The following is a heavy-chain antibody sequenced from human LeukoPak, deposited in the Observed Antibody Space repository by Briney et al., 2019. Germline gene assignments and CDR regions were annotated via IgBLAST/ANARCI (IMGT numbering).Heavy chain of an antibody. D-gene: IGHD5-12*01. CDR3: AREGRVSGYDFDY. Sequence: QPGGSLRLSCAASGFTFSSFWMHWVRQAPGKGLVWVSRINSDGSSTTYADSVKGRFTISRDNAKSTLYLQMNSLRAEDTAVYYCAREGRVSGYDFDYWGQGTLVTVSS. J-gene: IGHJ4*02. CDR2: INSDGSST. CDR1: GFTFSSFW. V-gene: IGHV3-74*01.